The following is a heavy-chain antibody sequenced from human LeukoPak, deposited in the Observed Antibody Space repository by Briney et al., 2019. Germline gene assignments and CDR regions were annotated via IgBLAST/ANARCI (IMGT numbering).Heavy chain of an antibody. Sequence: RAGRSLRLSCAASGFTFNSYAMSWVRQAPGKGLEWVSAISGSGGITYYADSVKGRFTISRDNSKNTLSLQMNSLRAEDTAVYYCAKGVLAVRLESWGQGTLVTVSS. CDR2: ISGSGGIT. D-gene: IGHD1-1*01. J-gene: IGHJ4*02. CDR1: GFTFNSYA. V-gene: IGHV3-23*01. CDR3: AKGVLAVRLES.